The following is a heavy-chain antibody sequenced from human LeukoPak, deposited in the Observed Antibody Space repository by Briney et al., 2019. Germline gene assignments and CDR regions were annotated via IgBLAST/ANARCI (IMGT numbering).Heavy chain of an antibody. V-gene: IGHV1-2*02. CDR1: GYTFTGYY. CDR3: ARVRAEKDHDAFDI. J-gene: IGHJ3*02. CDR2: INPNSGGT. Sequence: GASVKASCKASGYTFTGYYMHWVRQAPGQGLEWMGWINPNSGGTNYAQKFQGRVTMPRDTSISTAYMELSRLRSDDTAVYYCARVRAEKDHDAFDIWGQGTMVTVSS.